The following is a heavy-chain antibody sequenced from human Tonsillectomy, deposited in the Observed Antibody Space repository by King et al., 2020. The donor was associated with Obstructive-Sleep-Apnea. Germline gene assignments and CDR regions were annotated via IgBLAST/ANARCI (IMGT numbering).Heavy chain of an antibody. CDR3: AAEITGTEAFDI. CDR2: VVVGSGNT. Sequence: QLVQSGPEVMEPGTSVKVPCRASGFTFSSSTMHWVRQALGQRLEWIGGVVVGSGNTNYAQKFQERVTITRDMSTRTTYMELSSLRSEDTAVFYCAAEITGTEAFDIWGQGTVVTVSS. J-gene: IGHJ3*02. V-gene: IGHV1-58*02. CDR1: GFTFSSST. D-gene: IGHD1-20*01.